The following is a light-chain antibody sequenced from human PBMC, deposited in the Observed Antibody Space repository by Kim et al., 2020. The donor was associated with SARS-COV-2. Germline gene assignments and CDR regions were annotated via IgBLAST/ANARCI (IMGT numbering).Light chain of an antibody. CDR3: CSRAGSDVV. V-gene: IGLV2-11*01. CDR2: DVS. CDR1: SSDVGGDNY. J-gene: IGLJ2*01. Sequence: QSAPTQPRSVSGSPGQSVTISCTGTSSDVGGDNYVSWYQHHPGKAPNLIIFDVSDRPSGVPDRFSGSKSGNAASLTISGLQAEDEADYYCCSRAGSDVVFGEGTQLTVL.